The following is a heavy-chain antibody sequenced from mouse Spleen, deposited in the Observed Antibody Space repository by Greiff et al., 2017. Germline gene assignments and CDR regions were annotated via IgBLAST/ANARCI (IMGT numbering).Heavy chain of an antibody. Sequence: VHLVESGPGLVAPSQSLSITCTVSGFSLTSYGVHWVRQPPGKGLEWLGVIWAGGSTNYNSALMSRLSISKDNSKSQVFLKMNSLQTDDTAMYYCAREPYGNYAYWYFDVWGAGTTVTVSS. CDR3: AREPYGNYAYWYFDV. J-gene: IGHJ1*01. CDR1: GFSLTSYG. D-gene: IGHD2-1*01. V-gene: IGHV2-9*02. CDR2: IWAGGST.